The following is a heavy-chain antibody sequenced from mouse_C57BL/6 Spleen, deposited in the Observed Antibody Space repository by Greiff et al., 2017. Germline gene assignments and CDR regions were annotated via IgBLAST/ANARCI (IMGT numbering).Heavy chain of an antibody. CDR3: ARSAIIATVVAPYYFDY. CDR1: GYTFTSYW. V-gene: IGHV1-72*01. CDR2: IDPNSGGT. D-gene: IGHD1-1*01. Sequence: QVQLQQPGAELVKPGASVKLSCKASGYTFTSYWMHWVKQRPGRGLEWIGRIDPNSGGTKYNEKFKSKATLTVDKTSSTAYMQLSSLTSEDSAVYYGARSAIIATVVAPYYFDYWGQGTTLTVSS. J-gene: IGHJ2*01.